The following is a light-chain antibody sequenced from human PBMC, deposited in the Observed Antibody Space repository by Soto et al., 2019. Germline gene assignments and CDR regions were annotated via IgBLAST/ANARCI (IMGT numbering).Light chain of an antibody. Sequence: DIQMTQSPSSLSASIGDRVTITCRASQSISDYVNWYQQKPGKVPELLIFAASRLESGVPARFSGSGSGTHFTLTISSLQPEDFAIYYCQQTYSTPWAFGQGTKVEIK. V-gene: IGKV1-39*01. CDR3: QQTYSTPWA. CDR1: QSISDY. J-gene: IGKJ1*01. CDR2: AAS.